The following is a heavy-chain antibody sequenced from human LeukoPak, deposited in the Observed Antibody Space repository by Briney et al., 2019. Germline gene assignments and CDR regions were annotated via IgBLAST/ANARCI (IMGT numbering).Heavy chain of an antibody. CDR3: TRDRYGHPGGIDF. J-gene: IGHJ4*02. V-gene: IGHV3-48*04. Sequence: GGSLRLSCAASGFTFSSYGMHWVRQAPGKGLEWVSYISSSGSTIYYADSVKGRFTISRDNAKNSLYLQMNSLRAEDTAVYYCTRDRYGHPGGIDFWGQGTLVTVSS. D-gene: IGHD1-1*01. CDR1: GFTFSSYG. CDR2: ISSSGSTI.